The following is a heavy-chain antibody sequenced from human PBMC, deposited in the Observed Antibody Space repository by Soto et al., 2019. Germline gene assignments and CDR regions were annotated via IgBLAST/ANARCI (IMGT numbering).Heavy chain of an antibody. J-gene: IGHJ4*02. CDR1: GGTFSSYA. CDR2: IIPIFGTA. D-gene: IGHD2-2*01. Sequence: QVQLVQSGAEVKKPGSSVKVSCKASGGTFSSYAISWVRQAPGQGLEWMGGIIPIFGTANYAQKFQGRVTITADESTSTAYMELSSLRSEDTAVYYCERDDRGYCISTSCTLDYWGQGTLVTVSS. V-gene: IGHV1-69*12. CDR3: ERDDRGYCISTSCTLDY.